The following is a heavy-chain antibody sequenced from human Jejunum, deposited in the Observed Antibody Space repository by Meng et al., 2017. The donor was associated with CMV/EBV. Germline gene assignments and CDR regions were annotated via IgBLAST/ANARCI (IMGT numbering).Heavy chain of an antibody. V-gene: IGHV3-43D*04. D-gene: IGHD5-24*01. CDR1: GFTFDDCD. CDR3: AKGLPGAANGLAQLDY. CDR2: IYWDGGRK. Sequence: SGFTFDDCDMHWVRQPPGKGLEWVSLIYWDGGRKYYADSVKGRFIISRDNSKNSLYLQMNSLRPEDTALYYCAKGLPGAANGLAQLDYWGQGTLVTVSS. J-gene: IGHJ4*02.